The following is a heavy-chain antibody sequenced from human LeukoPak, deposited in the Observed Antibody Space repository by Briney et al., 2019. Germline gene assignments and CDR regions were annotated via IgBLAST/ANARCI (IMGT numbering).Heavy chain of an antibody. CDR3: ARGPYVEMATICDFDY. Sequence: GESLKISCKGSGYSFTSYWIGWVRQMPGKGLEWMGIIYPGDSDTRYSPSFQGQVTISADKSISTAYLQWSSLKASDTAMYYCARGPYVEMATICDFDYWGQGTLVTVSS. V-gene: IGHV5-51*01. J-gene: IGHJ4*02. D-gene: IGHD5-24*01. CDR1: GYSFTSYW. CDR2: IYPGDSDT.